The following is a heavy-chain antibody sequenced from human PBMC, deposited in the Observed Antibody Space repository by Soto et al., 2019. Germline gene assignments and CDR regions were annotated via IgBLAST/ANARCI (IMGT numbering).Heavy chain of an antibody. J-gene: IGHJ4*02. CDR3: ANGGRNYYDSSGYYAKYYFDY. D-gene: IGHD3-22*01. CDR2: ISGSGGST. CDR1: GFTFSSYA. Sequence: GGSLRLSCAASGFTFSSYAMSWVRQAPGKGLEWVSAISGSGGSTYYADSVKGRFTISRDNSKNTLYLQMNSLRAEDTAVYYCANGGRNYYDSSGYYAKYYFDYRGQGTLVTSPQ. V-gene: IGHV3-23*01.